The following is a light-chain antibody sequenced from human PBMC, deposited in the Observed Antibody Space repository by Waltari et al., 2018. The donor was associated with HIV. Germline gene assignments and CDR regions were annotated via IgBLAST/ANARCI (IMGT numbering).Light chain of an antibody. CDR1: SSKIGRNT. Sequence: QSVLSLPPSASGTPGQRVTIACSGASSKIGRNTVNWYQQLPGTAPKLLIYSNNQRPSGVPDRFSGSKSGTSASLDISEVQSEDEADYYCATWDDRMNGVVFGGGTKLTVL. CDR2: SNN. V-gene: IGLV1-44*01. J-gene: IGLJ2*01. CDR3: ATWDDRMNGVV.